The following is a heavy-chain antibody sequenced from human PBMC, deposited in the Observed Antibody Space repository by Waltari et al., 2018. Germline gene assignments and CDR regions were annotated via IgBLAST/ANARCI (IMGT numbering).Heavy chain of an antibody. CDR3: ARDTVPYSSSWYVPPYSSGLMAMDV. D-gene: IGHD6-13*01. J-gene: IGHJ6*02. Sequence: QVQLQESGPGLVKPSQTLSLTCTASGGSISSGSYYWHWIRQPAGKGLEWIGRIYTSGITNYNPSLKSRVTISVDTSKNQFSLKLSSVTAADTAVYYCARDTVPYSSSWYVPPYSSGLMAMDVWGQGTTVTVSS. CDR2: IYTSGIT. CDR1: GGSISSGSYY. V-gene: IGHV4-61*02.